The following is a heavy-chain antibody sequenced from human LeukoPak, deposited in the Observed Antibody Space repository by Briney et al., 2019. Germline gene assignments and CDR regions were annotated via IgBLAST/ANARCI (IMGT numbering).Heavy chain of an antibody. J-gene: IGHJ3*02. CDR2: IYYSGST. Sequence: SETLSLTCTVSGGSISSGDYYWSWIRQPPGKGLEWIGYIYYSGSTYYNPSLKSRVTISVDTSKNQFSLKLSSVTAADTAVYYCARDGILGVRGWWAFDIWGQGTMVTVSS. D-gene: IGHD3-10*01. CDR1: GGSISSGDYY. V-gene: IGHV4-30-4*01. CDR3: ARDGILGVRGWWAFDI.